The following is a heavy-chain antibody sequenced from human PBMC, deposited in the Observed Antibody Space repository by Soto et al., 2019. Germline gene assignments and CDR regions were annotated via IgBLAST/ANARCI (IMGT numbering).Heavy chain of an antibody. CDR2: ISAYNGNT. D-gene: IGHD3-3*01. CDR1: GYTFTSYG. Sequence: ASVKVSCKASGYTFTSYGISWVRQAPGQGLEWMGWISAYNGNTNYAQKLQGRVTMTTDTSTSTAYMELRSLRSDDTAVYYCARDPDITISSNWFDPWGQGTLVTVSS. J-gene: IGHJ5*02. V-gene: IGHV1-18*01. CDR3: ARDPDITISSNWFDP.